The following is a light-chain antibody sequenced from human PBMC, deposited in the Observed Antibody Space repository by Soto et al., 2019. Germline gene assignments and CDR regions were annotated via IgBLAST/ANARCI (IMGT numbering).Light chain of an antibody. CDR1: QTVRSN. J-gene: IGKJ1*01. CDR3: QQYNTYPWT. V-gene: IGKV3-15*01. Sequence: EIVMTQSPATLSVSPGDRVTLSCRASQTVRSNSAWYQQKPGQAPRLLIYGASTRATGTPARFSGSGSGTEFTLTISSLQSEDFATYYCQQYNTYPWTFGQGTKVDIK. CDR2: GAS.